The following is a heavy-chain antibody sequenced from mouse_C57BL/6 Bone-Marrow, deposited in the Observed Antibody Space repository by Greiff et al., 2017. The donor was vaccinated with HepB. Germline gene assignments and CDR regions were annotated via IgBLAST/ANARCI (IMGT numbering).Heavy chain of an antibody. J-gene: IGHJ2*01. CDR1: GFNIKDDY. CDR2: IDPENGDT. V-gene: IGHV14-4*01. CDR3: TTWLLRDFDY. D-gene: IGHD2-3*01. Sequence: EVQLVESGAELVRPGASVKLSCTASGFNIKDDYMHWVKQRPEQGLEWIGWIDPENGDTEYASKFQGKATITADTSSNTAYLQLSSLTSEDTAVYYCTTWLLRDFDYWGQGTTLTVSS.